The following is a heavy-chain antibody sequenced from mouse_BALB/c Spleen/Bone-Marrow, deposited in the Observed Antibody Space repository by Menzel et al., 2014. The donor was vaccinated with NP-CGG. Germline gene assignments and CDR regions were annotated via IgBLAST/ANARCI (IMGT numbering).Heavy chain of an antibody. J-gene: IGHJ2*01. CDR1: GFTFSSFV. CDR3: ARDYYGSSHFDH. Sequence: EVKLVESGGGLVQPGGSLKLSCAASGFTFSSFVMSWVRQTPEKRLEWVASISSGGSMYYSDSVKGRFIISRDNARNIRDRKRSSRRSEDTAMYYCARDYYGSSHFDHWGQGSTLTVSS. V-gene: IGHV5-6-5*01. CDR2: ISSGGSM. D-gene: IGHD1-1*01.